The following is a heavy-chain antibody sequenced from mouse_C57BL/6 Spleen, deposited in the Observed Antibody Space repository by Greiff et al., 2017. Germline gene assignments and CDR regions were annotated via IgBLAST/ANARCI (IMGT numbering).Heavy chain of an antibody. D-gene: IGHD1-1*01. CDR2: IHPNSGST. J-gene: IGHJ1*03. CDR1: GYTFTSYW. V-gene: IGHV1-64*01. Sequence: QVQLQQPGAELVKPGASVKLSCKASGYTFTSYWMHWVKQRPGQGLEWIGMIHPNSGSTNYNEKFKSKATLTVDKSSSTAYMQLSILTSEDSAVYYCAYYYGSSPHWYFDVWGTGTTVTVSS. CDR3: AYYYGSSPHWYFDV.